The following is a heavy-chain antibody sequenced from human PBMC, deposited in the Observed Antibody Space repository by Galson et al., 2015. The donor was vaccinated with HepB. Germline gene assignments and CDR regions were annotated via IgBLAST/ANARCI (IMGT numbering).Heavy chain of an antibody. CDR3: ARDGRGLLAAAGAFSRFGPFDY. V-gene: IGHV3-33*08. CDR2: IWYDGSNK. Sequence: SLRLSCAASGFTFSSYSMHWVRQAPGKGLEWVAVIWYDGSNKYYADSVKGRFTISRDNSKNTLYLQMNSLRAEDTAVYYCARDGRGLLAAAGAFSRFGPFDYWGQGTLVTVSS. J-gene: IGHJ4*02. CDR1: GFTFSSYS. D-gene: IGHD6-13*01.